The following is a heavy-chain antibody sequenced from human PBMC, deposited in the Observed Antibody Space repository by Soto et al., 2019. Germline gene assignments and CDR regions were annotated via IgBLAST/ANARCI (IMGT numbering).Heavy chain of an antibody. J-gene: IGHJ4*02. D-gene: IGHD6-19*01. CDR1: GFTVSDYY. V-gene: IGHV3-11*01. CDR3: ARKRGSGWTDYFDY. CDR2: ISSSGTTI. Sequence: QVQLVESGGGLVKPGGSLRLSCAATGFTVSDYYMSRIRQAPGKGLEWVSYISSSGTTIYYADSVKGRFTISRDNAKNSLYLQMNSLRAEDTAVYYCARKRGSGWTDYFDYWGQGTLVTVSS.